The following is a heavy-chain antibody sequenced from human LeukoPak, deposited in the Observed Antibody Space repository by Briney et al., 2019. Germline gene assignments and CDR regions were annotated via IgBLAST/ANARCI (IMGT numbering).Heavy chain of an antibody. CDR1: GGSISSGGYY. Sequence: SQTLSLTCTVSGGSISSGGYYWSWIRQHPGKGLEWIGYIYYSGSTYYNPSLKSRVTISVDTSKNQFSLKLSSVTAADTAVYYRAREVVVPAAIDLNWFDPWGQGTLVTVSS. V-gene: IGHV4-31*03. CDR2: IYYSGST. CDR3: AREVVVPAAIDLNWFDP. J-gene: IGHJ5*02. D-gene: IGHD2-2*01.